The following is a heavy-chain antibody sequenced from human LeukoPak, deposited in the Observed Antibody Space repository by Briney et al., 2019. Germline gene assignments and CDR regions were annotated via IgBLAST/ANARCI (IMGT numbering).Heavy chain of an antibody. CDR3: AKDFFSSSWTAFDY. CDR2: ISGSGGRT. V-gene: IGHV3-23*01. CDR1: GFTLSSYA. D-gene: IGHD6-13*01. Sequence: PVGSLRLSCAASGFTLSSYAMSWVRQAPGKGLEWVSAISGSGGRTYYAHSVKGRFTISRDNSKNTLYLQMNSLRAEDTAVYYCAKDFFSSSWTAFDYWGQGTLVTVSS. J-gene: IGHJ4*02.